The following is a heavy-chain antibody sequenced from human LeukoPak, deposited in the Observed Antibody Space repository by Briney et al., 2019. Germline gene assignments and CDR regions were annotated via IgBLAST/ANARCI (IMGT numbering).Heavy chain of an antibody. V-gene: IGHV3-9*01. CDR3: AKDGYCSSTSCYVSYMDV. J-gene: IGHJ6*03. D-gene: IGHD2-2*01. CDR1: GFTFDEYA. CDR2: ISWNSGSL. Sequence: PGGSLRLSCAASGFTFDEYAMHWVRQAPGKGLEWVSGISWNSGSLGYADSVKGRFTISRDNAKNSLYLQMNSLRAEDTALYYCAKDGYCSSTSCYVSYMDVWGKGTTVTISS.